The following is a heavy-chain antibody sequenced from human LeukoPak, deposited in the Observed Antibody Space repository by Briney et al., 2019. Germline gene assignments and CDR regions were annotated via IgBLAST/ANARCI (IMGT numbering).Heavy chain of an antibody. V-gene: IGHV4-38-2*02. CDR3: ARVTTAGSYYMDV. D-gene: IGHD1-1*01. CDR1: GGSMSSYY. CDR2: IYHSGST. J-gene: IGHJ6*03. Sequence: SETLSLTCTVSGGSMSSYYWGWIRQPPGKGLEWVASIYHSGSTYSNPSLKSRVTISVDTSQNQFSLKLSSVTAADTAVYYCARVTTAGSYYMDVWGKGTTVTVSS.